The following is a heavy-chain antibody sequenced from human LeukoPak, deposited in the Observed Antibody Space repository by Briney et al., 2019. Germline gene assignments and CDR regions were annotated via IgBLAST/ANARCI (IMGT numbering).Heavy chain of an antibody. CDR2: SSAYNGNT. CDR3: ARDLIYGDYFPFDY. V-gene: IGHV1-18*01. CDR1: GYTFTSYG. D-gene: IGHD4-17*01. J-gene: IGHJ4*02. Sequence: GASVKVSCKASGYTFTSYGISWVRQALGQGLEWMGWSSAYNGNTNYAQKLQGRVTMTTDTSTSTAYMELRSLRSDDTAVYYCARDLIYGDYFPFDYWGQGTLVTVSS.